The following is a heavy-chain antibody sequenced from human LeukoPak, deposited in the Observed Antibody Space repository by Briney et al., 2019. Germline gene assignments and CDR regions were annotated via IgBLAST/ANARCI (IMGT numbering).Heavy chain of an antibody. CDR1: AASVSSTSYY. CDR2: IYYSGST. CDR3: ASRKLGNDY. V-gene: IGHV4-39*07. D-gene: IGHD7-27*01. J-gene: IGHJ4*02. Sequence: PSETLSLTCAVSAASVSSTSYYWGWVRQPPGKGLEWIGIIYYSGSTYYNPSLKSRVTITVDTSRNQFSLKLNSVTAADTAVYYCASRKLGNDYWGQGTLVTVSS.